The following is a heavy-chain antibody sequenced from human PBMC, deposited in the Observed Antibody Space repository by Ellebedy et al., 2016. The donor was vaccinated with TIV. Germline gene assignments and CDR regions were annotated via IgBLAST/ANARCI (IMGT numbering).Heavy chain of an antibody. V-gene: IGHV1-8*01. Sequence: ASVKVSCKASGYTFTSYDINWLRQAPGQGLEGMGWVNPGSGSTGYSHKFQGRVSMTSDTSIRTAYLEMSGLTSDDTAVYYCGRVPSGYSVGWIIDYWGQGTLVTVSS. CDR3: GRVPSGYSVGWIIDY. J-gene: IGHJ4*02. D-gene: IGHD6-19*01. CDR2: VNPGSGST. CDR1: GYTFTSYD.